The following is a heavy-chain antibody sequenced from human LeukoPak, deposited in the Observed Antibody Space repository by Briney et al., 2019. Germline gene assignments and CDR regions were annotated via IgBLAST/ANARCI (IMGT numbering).Heavy chain of an antibody. CDR2: ISSSSSYI. CDR3: ARDGYNYERGNFDY. Sequence: GSLRLSCAASGFTFSSYSMNWVRQAPGKGLEWVSSISSSSSYIYYADSVKGRFTIPRDNAKNSLYLQMNSLRAEDTAVYYCARDGYNYERGNFDYWGQGTLVTASS. D-gene: IGHD5-24*01. J-gene: IGHJ4*02. V-gene: IGHV3-21*03. CDR1: GFTFSSYS.